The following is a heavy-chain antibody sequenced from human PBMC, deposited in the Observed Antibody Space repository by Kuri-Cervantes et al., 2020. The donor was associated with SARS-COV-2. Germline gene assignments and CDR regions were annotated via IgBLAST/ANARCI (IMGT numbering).Heavy chain of an antibody. CDR2: ISSSGSAI. J-gene: IGHJ2*01. CDR1: GFTFSSYE. D-gene: IGHD5-24*01. Sequence: GESLKISCAASGFTFSSYEMHWVRQAPGKGLEWVSYISSSGSAIYYADSVKGRFTISRDNAKNSQYLQMNSLRDEDTAVYYCARESRDAYNLGSFDIWGRGTLVTVSS. CDR3: ARESRDAYNLGSFDI. V-gene: IGHV3-48*03.